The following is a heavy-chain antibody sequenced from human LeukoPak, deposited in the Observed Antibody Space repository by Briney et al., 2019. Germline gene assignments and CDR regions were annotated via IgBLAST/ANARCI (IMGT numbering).Heavy chain of an antibody. CDR3: VRDPHALDY. V-gene: IGHV3-23*01. Sequence: GGSLRLSCAASGFTFSSSAMSWVRQAPGKGLEWVSAISGSGGSTYYTDSVKGRFTISRDNSKNTLYVQMNSLRVEDSGIYYCVRDPHALDYWGQGALVTVSS. CDR1: GFTFSSSA. J-gene: IGHJ4*02. CDR2: ISGSGGST.